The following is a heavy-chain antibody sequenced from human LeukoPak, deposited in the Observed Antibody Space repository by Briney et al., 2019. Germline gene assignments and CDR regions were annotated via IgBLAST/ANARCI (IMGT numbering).Heavy chain of an antibody. D-gene: IGHD6-13*01. CDR3: ARDGIYSRNFDAFDI. J-gene: IGHJ3*02. V-gene: IGHV1-2*02. Sequence: GASVKVSCKAPGYTFTAYYMHWVRQAPGQGPEWLGWINPNSGGTDYAQKFQGRVAMTRDTSISTAYMELSSLTSDDTAVYYCARDGIYSRNFDAFDIWGQGTMVTVSS. CDR1: GYTFTAYY. CDR2: INPNSGGT.